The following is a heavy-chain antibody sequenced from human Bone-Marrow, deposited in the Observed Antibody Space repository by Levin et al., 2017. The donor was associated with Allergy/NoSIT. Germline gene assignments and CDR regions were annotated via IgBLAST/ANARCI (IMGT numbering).Heavy chain of an antibody. D-gene: IGHD6-19*01. CDR3: ARGAPAVSD. J-gene: IGHJ4*02. CDR2: VNPGNGDT. Sequence: GASVKVSCKASGYTFSNNYIHWVRQAPGQGLEWMGWVNPGNGDTNFAQKFEGRVTMTSDTSINTAHMVLSGLKYDDTGFYYCARGAPAVSDWGQGTLITVSS. CDR1: GYTFSNNY. V-gene: IGHV1-2*02.